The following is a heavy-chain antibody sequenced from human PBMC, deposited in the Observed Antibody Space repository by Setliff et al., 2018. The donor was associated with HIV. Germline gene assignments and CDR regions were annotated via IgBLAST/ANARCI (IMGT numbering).Heavy chain of an antibody. CDR2: INSDDYT. D-gene: IGHD7-27*01. Sequence: GGSLRLSCAVSGFNVNNKYMTWVRQAPGKGLEWVSIINSDDYTKYADSLKGRFTISRDTSKNTLFLQMNSLTADDTAVYFCVRDRNGPLGWGQGTLVTVSS. V-gene: IGHV3-66*01. J-gene: IGHJ1*01. CDR3: VRDRNGPLG. CDR1: GFNVNNKY.